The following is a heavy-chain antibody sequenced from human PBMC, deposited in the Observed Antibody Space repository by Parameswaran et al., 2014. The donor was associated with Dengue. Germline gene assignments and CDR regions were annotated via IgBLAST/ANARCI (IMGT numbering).Heavy chain of an antibody. J-gene: IGHJ6*02. CDR3: ARGGSYSVGGYYYGMDV. D-gene: IGHD1-26*01. CDR2: IYSGGST. V-gene: IGHV3-66*01. Sequence: VRQAPGKGLEWVSVIYSGGSTYYADSVKGRFTISRDNSKNTLYLQMNSLRAEDTAVYYCARGGSYSVGGYYYGMDVWGQGTTVTVSS.